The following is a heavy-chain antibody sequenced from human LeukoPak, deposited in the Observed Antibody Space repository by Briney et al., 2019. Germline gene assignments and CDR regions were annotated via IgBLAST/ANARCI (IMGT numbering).Heavy chain of an antibody. CDR2: ISYDGSNK. V-gene: IGHV3-30*18. Sequence: GGSLRPSCAASGFNFSSYGMHWVRQAPGKGLEWVAVISYDGSNKYYADSVKGRFTISRDNSKDTLYLQMNSLRAEDTAVYYCAKEVGTFTLDYWGQGTLVTVSS. CDR1: GFNFSSYG. CDR3: AKEVGTFTLDY. J-gene: IGHJ4*02. D-gene: IGHD1-26*01.